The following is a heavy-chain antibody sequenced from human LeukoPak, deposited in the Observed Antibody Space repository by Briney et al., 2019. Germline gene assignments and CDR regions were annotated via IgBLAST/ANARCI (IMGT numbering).Heavy chain of an antibody. Sequence: GRSLRLSCAVSGFTFSSYAMHWVRQAPGKGLEWVALISYDGSSKYYADSVKGRFTISRDNSKNTLYLQMNSLRAEDTAVYYCARPGGGRSYYYYYMDVWGKGTTVTVSS. CDR1: GFTFSSYA. D-gene: IGHD1-26*01. J-gene: IGHJ6*03. CDR3: ARPGGGRSYYYYYMDV. V-gene: IGHV3-30*01. CDR2: ISYDGSSK.